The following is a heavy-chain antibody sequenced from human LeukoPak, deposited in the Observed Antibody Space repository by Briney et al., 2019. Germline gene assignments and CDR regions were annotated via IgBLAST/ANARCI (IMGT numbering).Heavy chain of an antibody. V-gene: IGHV1-69*05. CDR3: AREGGVHPYYDSNWSDP. J-gene: IGHJ5*02. D-gene: IGHD3-22*01. CDR1: GGTFSSYA. Sequence: SVKVSCKASGGTFSSYAISWVRQAPGQGLEWMGGIIPIFGTANYAQKFQGRVTITTDESTSTAYMELSSLRSEDTAVYYCAREGGVHPYYDSNWSDPWGQGTLVTVSS. CDR2: IIPIFGTA.